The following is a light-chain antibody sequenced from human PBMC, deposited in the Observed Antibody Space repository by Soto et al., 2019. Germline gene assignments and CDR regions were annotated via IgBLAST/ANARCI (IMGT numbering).Light chain of an antibody. CDR2: EVS. CDR1: SSDIGGYNF. Sequence: QAVVTQPPSASGSPGQSVTISCTGTSSDIGGYNFVSWYQQHPGKAPKLMIYEVSKRPSGVPDRFSGSKSGNTASLTVSGLQGEDEAAYYCSSHAGNNNWGVFGGGTQLTVL. J-gene: IGLJ3*02. CDR3: SSHAGNNNWGV. V-gene: IGLV2-8*01.